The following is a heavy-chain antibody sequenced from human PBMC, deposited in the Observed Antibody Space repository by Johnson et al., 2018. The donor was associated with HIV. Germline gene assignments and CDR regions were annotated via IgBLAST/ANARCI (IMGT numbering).Heavy chain of an antibody. CDR2: ISYDGSNK. CDR1: GFTFSSYA. Sequence: QMLLVESGGGVVQPGRSLRLSCAASGFTFSSYAMHWVRQAPGKGLEWVAVISYDGSNKYYADSVKGRFTISRDNSKNTLYLQINTLRAEDTAVYYCARVREMATNRRSFDIRSQGTMVTVSS. CDR3: ARVREMATNRRSFDI. V-gene: IGHV3-30-3*01. J-gene: IGHJ3*02. D-gene: IGHD5-24*01.